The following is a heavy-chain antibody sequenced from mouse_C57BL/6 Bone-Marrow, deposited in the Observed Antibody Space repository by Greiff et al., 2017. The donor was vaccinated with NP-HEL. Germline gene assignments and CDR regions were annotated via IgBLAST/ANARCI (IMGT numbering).Heavy chain of an antibody. V-gene: IGHV6-3*01. Sequence: EVKLQESGGGLVQPGGSMKLSCGASGFTFSNYWMNWVRQTPEKGLEWVAQISLKSDNYATHYAESGKGRFTISREDSKSSVYLQMINLMAEDTGIYYCAHPFAYWGQGTLVTVSA. CDR3: AHPFAY. J-gene: IGHJ3*01. CDR2: ISLKSDNYAT. CDR1: GFTFSNYW.